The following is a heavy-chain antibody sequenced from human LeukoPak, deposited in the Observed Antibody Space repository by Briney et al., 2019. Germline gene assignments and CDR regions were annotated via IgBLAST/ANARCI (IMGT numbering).Heavy chain of an antibody. V-gene: IGHV1-3*03. CDR1: GYTFTSYA. Sequence: ASVKVSCKASGYTFTSYAMHWVRQAPGQRLEWMGWINAGNGNTKYSQEFQGRVTTTRDTSASTAYMELSSLRSEDMAVYYCARAPGIQLWLWLLDYWGQGTLVTVSS. J-gene: IGHJ4*02. CDR3: ARAPGIQLWLWLLDY. D-gene: IGHD5-18*01. CDR2: INAGNGNT.